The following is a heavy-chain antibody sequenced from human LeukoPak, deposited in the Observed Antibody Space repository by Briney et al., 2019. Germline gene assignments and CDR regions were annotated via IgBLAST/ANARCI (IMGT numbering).Heavy chain of an antibody. J-gene: IGHJ3*02. V-gene: IGHV3-53*01. CDR2: IYGGGTT. Sequence: GGSLRLSCAASGFTVSSNYMSWVRQAPGKGLEWVSIIYGGGTTHYADSVKGRFTITRDNSKNTLYLQMNSLRAEDTAVYYCARTELGYCSGDTCFDAFDIWGQGTMVTVSS. CDR3: ARTELGYCSGDTCFDAFDI. CDR1: GFTVSSNY. D-gene: IGHD2-15*01.